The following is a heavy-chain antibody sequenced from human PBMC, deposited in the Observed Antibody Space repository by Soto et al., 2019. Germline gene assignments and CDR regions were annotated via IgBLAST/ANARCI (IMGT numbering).Heavy chain of an antibody. V-gene: IGHV3-48*02. J-gene: IGHJ6*02. Sequence: EVQLVESGGGLVQPGGSLRLSCAASGFTFSSYSMNWVRQAPGKGLEWVSYISSSSSTIYYADSVKGRFTISRDNAKNSLCLQMNSLRDEDTAVYYCARSPSWYSSSWYYYGMDVWGQGTTVTVSS. CDR3: ARSPSWYSSSWYYYGMDV. D-gene: IGHD6-13*01. CDR2: ISSSSSTI. CDR1: GFTFSSYS.